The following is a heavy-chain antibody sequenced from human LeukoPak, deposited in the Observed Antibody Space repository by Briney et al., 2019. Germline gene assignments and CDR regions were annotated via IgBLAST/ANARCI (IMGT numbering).Heavy chain of an antibody. CDR2: IHSGGNT. J-gene: IGHJ4*02. Sequence: ETLSLTCTVSGGSISSSTYCWGWIRQPPGKGLEWVSVIHSGGNTYYADSVKGRFTISRDNSKNTLYLQMNSLRAEDAAVYYCARAEGGQWYIDSWGQGTLVTVSS. V-gene: IGHV3-66*01. CDR3: ARAEGGQWYIDS. CDR1: GGSISSSTYC. D-gene: IGHD6-19*01.